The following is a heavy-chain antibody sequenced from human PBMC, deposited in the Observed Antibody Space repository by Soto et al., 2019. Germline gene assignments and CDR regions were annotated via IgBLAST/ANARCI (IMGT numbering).Heavy chain of an antibody. CDR1: GFTFDDYA. CDR2: ISWNSGSI. V-gene: IGHV3-9*01. D-gene: IGHD3-3*01. CDR3: AKGGPRITIFGVVITYYYYGMDV. J-gene: IGHJ6*02. Sequence: LRLSCAASGFTFDDYAMHWVRQAPGKGLEWVSGISWNSGSIGYADSVKGRFTISRDNAKNSLYLQMDSLRAEDTALYYCAKGGPRITIFGVVITYYYYGMDVWGQGTTVTVSS.